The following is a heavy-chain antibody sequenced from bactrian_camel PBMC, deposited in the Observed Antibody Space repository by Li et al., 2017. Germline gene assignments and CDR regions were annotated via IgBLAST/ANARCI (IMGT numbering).Heavy chain of an antibody. V-gene: IGHV3S57*01. D-gene: IGHD6*01. CDR2: IDAIDKK. CDR1: GNPIRSHC. CDR3: AAEPYAVAGEPLNPRGYNY. J-gene: IGHJ4*01. Sequence: SGNPIRSHCVGWFRQVPGKEREGVATIDAIDKKRYADPVTGRFTISRDRAKKTLTLEMTSLKPEDTAMYYCAAEPYAVAGEPLNPRGYNYWGQGTQVTVS.